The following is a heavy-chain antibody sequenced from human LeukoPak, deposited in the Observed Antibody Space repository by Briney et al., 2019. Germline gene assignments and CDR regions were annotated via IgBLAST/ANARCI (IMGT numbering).Heavy chain of an antibody. CDR1: GGSISSYY. V-gene: IGHV4-4*09. CDR2: IYTSGST. J-gene: IGHJ4*02. Sequence: SETLSLTCTVSGGSISSYYWSWLRQPPGKGLEWIGYIYTSGSTNYNPSLKSRVTISVDTSKNQFSLKLSSVTAADTAVYYCARQAGYFDYWGQGTLVTVSS. CDR3: ARQAGYFDY.